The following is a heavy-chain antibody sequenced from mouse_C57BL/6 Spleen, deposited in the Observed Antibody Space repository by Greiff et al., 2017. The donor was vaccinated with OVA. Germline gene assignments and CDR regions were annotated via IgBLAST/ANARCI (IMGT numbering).Heavy chain of an antibody. Sequence: QVQLQQSGAELVRPGASVTLSCKASGYTFTDYEMHWVKQTPVHGLEWIGAIDPETGGTAYNQKFKGKAILTADKSSSTAYMELRSLTSEDSAVDYCTRDYYDYGYAMDDWGQGTSVTVSS. CDR3: TRDYYDYGYAMDD. D-gene: IGHD2-4*01. CDR2: IDPETGGT. CDR1: GYTFTDYE. J-gene: IGHJ4*01. V-gene: IGHV1-15*01.